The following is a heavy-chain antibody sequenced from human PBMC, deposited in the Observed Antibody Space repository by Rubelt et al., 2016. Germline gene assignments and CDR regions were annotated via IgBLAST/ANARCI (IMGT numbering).Heavy chain of an antibody. CDR2: IIHSGGST. CDR1: GFAFSHYW. Sequence: EVQLVESGGGLVQPGGSLRLSCAGSGFAFSHYWMTWVRQVPGKGLEWVSIIHSGGSTYYADSVKGRFTISRDDSKNTLYLLMNSLRAEDTAVYYCAKVVVGLATYDYWGQGTLVTVSS. CDR3: AKVVVGLATYDY. D-gene: IGHD1-26*01. V-gene: IGHV3-23*04. J-gene: IGHJ4*02.